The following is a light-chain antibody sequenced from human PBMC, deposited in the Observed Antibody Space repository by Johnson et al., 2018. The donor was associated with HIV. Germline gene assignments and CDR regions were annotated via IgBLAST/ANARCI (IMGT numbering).Light chain of an antibody. V-gene: IGLV1-51*01. CDR1: SSNIGNNY. Sequence: QSVLTQPPSVSAAPGQKVTISCSGSSSNIGNNYVSWYQQLPGTAPKLLIYDNNKRPSGIPDRFSGSKSGTSATLGITGLQTGDEADYYCGTWVSSLSAPYVSGTGTKVTVL. CDR3: GTWVSSLSAPYV. J-gene: IGLJ1*01. CDR2: DNN.